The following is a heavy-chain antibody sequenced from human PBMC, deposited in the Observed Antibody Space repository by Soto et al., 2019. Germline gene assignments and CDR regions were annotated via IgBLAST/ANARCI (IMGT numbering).Heavy chain of an antibody. CDR1: GYTFTGYY. CDR2: IHPNSGDT. J-gene: IGHJ5*02. CDR3: VRDSSTQAWKWFDP. D-gene: IGHD1-1*01. Sequence: QAQLVQSGAEVKEPGASMKVSCKASGYTFTGYYINWVRQAPGQGPEYMGWIHPNSGDTKHVEKFQERVIMTRDTSINTAYLELRRLTSDDTAVYYCVRDSSTQAWKWFDPWGQGTLVTVSS. V-gene: IGHV1-2*02.